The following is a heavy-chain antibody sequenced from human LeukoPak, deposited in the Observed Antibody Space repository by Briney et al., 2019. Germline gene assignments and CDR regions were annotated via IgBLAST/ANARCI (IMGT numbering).Heavy chain of an antibody. Sequence: SETLSLTCTVSGGSISGYYWSWIRQPPGKGLEWIGYIFYSGSTNYNPSLKSRVTISVDTSKNQFPLKLSSVTAADTAVYYCARGEWDLLFDYWGQGTLVTVSS. D-gene: IGHD1-26*01. V-gene: IGHV4-59*01. CDR3: ARGEWDLLFDY. J-gene: IGHJ4*02. CDR2: IFYSGST. CDR1: GGSISGYY.